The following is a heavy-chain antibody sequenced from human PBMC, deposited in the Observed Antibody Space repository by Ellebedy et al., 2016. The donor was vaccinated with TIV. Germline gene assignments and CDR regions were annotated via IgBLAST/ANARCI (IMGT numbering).Heavy chain of an antibody. J-gene: IGHJ6*02. CDR1: GYTLSNYG. Sequence: SVKVSCXASGYTLSNYGISWVRQAPGQGLEWMGGIIPIFGTANYAQKFQGRVTITADESTSTAYMELSSLRSEDTAVYYCARDGVVVITGTYYYYGMDVWGQGTTVTVSS. D-gene: IGHD3-22*01. CDR2: IIPIFGTA. V-gene: IGHV1-69*13. CDR3: ARDGVVVITGTYYYYGMDV.